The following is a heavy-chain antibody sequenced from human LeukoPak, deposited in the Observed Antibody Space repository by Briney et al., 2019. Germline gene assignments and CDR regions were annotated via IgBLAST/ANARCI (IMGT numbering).Heavy chain of an antibody. V-gene: IGHV3-23*01. Sequence: GGSLRLSCAASGFTFSNYAMSWVRQAPGKGLEWVAAISGGGVVTNYADSVKGRFTISRENAKNSLYLQMNSLRAGDTAVYYCAREMGDKYSSSWALDLWGRGTLVTVSS. CDR3: AREMGDKYSSSWALDL. CDR1: GFTFSNYA. CDR2: ISGGGVVT. D-gene: IGHD6-13*01. J-gene: IGHJ2*01.